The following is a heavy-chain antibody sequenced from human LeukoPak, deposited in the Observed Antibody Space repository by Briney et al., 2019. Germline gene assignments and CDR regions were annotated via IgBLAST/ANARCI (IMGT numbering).Heavy chain of an antibody. V-gene: IGHV4-59*12. D-gene: IGHD3-22*01. J-gene: IGHJ3*01. CDR2: IYYNGNT. CDR1: GASISSNY. Sequence: PSETLSLTCTVFGASISSNYWSWVHQPPGKGLEWVGYIYYNGNTNYNPSLESRVTISVDTSKKHFSLTLSSVTAADTAVYYCAREREYHYDSSGYYRDAFDLWGQGTMVTVSS. CDR3: AREREYHYDSSGYYRDAFDL.